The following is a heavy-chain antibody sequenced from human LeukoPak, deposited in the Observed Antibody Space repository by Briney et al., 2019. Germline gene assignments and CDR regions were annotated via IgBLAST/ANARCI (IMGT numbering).Heavy chain of an antibody. V-gene: IGHV3-30-3*01. Sequence: GRSLRLSRAASGFTFSSYAMHWVRQAPGKGLEWVAVISYDGSNKYYADSVKGRFTISRDNSKNTLYLQMNSLRAEDTAVYYCAKEREWELGGGYYFDYWGQGTLVTVSS. J-gene: IGHJ4*02. CDR3: AKEREWELGGGYYFDY. CDR1: GFTFSSYA. D-gene: IGHD1-26*01. CDR2: ISYDGSNK.